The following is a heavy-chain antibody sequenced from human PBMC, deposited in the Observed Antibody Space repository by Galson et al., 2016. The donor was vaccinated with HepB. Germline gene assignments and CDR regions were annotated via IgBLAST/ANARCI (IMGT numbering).Heavy chain of an antibody. J-gene: IGHJ4*02. D-gene: IGHD1-26*01. CDR1: DYTFTSYG. CDR2: VSANNGNA. CDR3: VRDWDIGFRVRSVDF. Sequence: SVKVSCKAPDYTFTSYGISWVRQAPGQGLEWMGWVSANNGNANYAQKFQGRVTMTTDTSTNTAYMELRSLRSDDTAIYYCVRDWDIGFRVRSVDFWGQGTLVIVSS. V-gene: IGHV1-18*04.